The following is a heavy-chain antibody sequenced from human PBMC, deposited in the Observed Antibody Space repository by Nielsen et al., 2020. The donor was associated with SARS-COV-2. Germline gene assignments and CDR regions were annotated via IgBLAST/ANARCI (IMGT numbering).Heavy chain of an antibody. Sequence: GESLKISCAASGFTFSSYAVHWVRQAPGKGLEWVAVISYDGSNKYYADSVKGRFTISRDNSKNTLYLQMNSLRAEDTAVYYCAKDHGGYSNNWGQGTLVTVSS. CDR2: ISYDGSNK. J-gene: IGHJ4*02. V-gene: IGHV3-30-3*01. D-gene: IGHD4-11*01. CDR3: AKDHGGYSNN. CDR1: GFTFSSYA.